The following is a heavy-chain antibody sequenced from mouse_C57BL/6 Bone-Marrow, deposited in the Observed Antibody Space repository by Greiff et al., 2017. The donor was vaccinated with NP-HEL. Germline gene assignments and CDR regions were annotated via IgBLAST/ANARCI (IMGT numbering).Heavy chain of an antibody. V-gene: IGHV5-17*01. Sequence: EVKLVESGGGLVKPGGSLKLSCAASGFTFSDYGMHWVRQAPEKGLEWVAYISSGSSTIYYADTVKGRFTISRDNAKNTLFLQMTSLRSEDTAMYYCARRNFYWYCDVWGTGTTVTVSS. CDR2: ISSGSSTI. CDR3: ARRNFYWYCDV. J-gene: IGHJ1*03. D-gene: IGHD2-1*01. CDR1: GFTFSDYG.